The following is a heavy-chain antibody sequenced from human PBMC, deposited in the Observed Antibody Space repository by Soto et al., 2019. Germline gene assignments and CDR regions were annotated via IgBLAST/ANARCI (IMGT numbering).Heavy chain of an antibody. D-gene: IGHD3-22*01. CDR1: GGSISSGGYS. CDR2: IYHSGST. V-gene: IGHV4-30-2*01. CDR3: ARGDYYDTRGPFSDAFDI. J-gene: IGHJ3*02. Sequence: PSETLSLTCAVSGGSISSGGYSWSWIRQPPGKGLEWIGYIYHSGSTYYNPSLKSRVTISVDRSKNQFSLKLSSVTVADTAVYYCARGDYYDTRGPFSDAFDIWGQGTMVTVSS.